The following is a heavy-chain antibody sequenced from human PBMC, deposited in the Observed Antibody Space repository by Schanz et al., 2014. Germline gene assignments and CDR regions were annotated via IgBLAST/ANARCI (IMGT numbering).Heavy chain of an antibody. CDR2: IYSGIGA. Sequence: EGQLAESGGGLVQPGGSLRLSCAVSGFTVSSNHMSWVLQAPGKGLEWVSVIYSGIGAYYADSVKDRFTVSRDNSKNTVYLQMNRLRAEDTAVYYCARPRFDYGEVDYWGQGTLVTVSS. J-gene: IGHJ4*02. V-gene: IGHV3-66*04. CDR1: GFTVSSNH. CDR3: ARPRFDYGEVDY. D-gene: IGHD4-17*01.